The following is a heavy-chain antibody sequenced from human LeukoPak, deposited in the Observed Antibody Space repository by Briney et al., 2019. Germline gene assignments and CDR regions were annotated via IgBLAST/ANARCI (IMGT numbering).Heavy chain of an antibody. V-gene: IGHV4-31*03. CDR3: ARDGVRGALDY. J-gene: IGHJ4*02. D-gene: IGHD3-10*01. CDR2: IYYSGST. Sequence: SETLSLTCTVSGGSISSGGYFWSWIRQHPGKGLEWIGYIYYSGSTYYNPSLKSRVTISVDTSKNQFSLKLSSVTAADTAVYYCARDGVRGALDYWGQGTLVTVSS. CDR1: GGSISSGGYF.